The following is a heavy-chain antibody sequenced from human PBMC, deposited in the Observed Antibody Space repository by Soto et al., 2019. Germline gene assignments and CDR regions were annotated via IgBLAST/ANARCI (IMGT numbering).Heavy chain of an antibody. V-gene: IGHV3-9*01. CDR3: TKVGGLYDFWSGPLHFDL. CDR2: ISWNSDSI. D-gene: IGHD3-3*01. J-gene: IGHJ4*02. CDR1: GFIFDDFA. Sequence: EAQLVESGGGLVQPGRSLRLSCAGSGFIFDDFAIHWVRQAPGKGLEWVSGISWNSDSIGYADSVKGRFTISRDNAKNALYLQMNSLRVEDTAFYYCTKVGGLYDFWSGPLHFDLWGQGTLVPVSS.